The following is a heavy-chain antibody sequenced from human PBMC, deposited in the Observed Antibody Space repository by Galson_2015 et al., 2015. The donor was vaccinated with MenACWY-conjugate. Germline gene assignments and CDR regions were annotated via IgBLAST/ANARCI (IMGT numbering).Heavy chain of an antibody. D-gene: IGHD1-1*01. CDR2: IRYDESNT. V-gene: IGHV3-30*02. CDR3: AKEPWRGTGTQNPYCYIDV. J-gene: IGHJ6*03. Sequence: SLRLSCAASGFTFSSFGMHWVRQAPGKGLEWVASIRYDESNTYYADSVKGRFTISRDNSKNTLYLQMNSLRAEDTAVYHCAKEPWRGTGTQNPYCYIDVWGQGTTVTVSS. CDR1: GFTFSSFG.